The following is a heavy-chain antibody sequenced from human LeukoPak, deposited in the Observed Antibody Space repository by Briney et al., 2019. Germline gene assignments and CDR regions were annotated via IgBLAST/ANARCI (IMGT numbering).Heavy chain of an antibody. CDR2: IYYSGTT. CDR3: ARLGGSYYPYYYYMDV. J-gene: IGHJ6*03. Sequence: SETLSLTCTVSGGSISSYYWNWIRQPPGKGLEWIGYIYYSGTTNYNPSLKSRVSMSVDTSKNQFSLKLSSVTAADTAVYYCARLGGSYYPYYYYMDVWGKGTTVTISS. V-gene: IGHV4-59*08. CDR1: GGSISSYY. D-gene: IGHD1-26*01.